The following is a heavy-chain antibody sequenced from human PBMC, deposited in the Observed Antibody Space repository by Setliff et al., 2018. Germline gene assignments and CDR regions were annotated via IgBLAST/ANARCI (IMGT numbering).Heavy chain of an antibody. J-gene: IGHJ5*02. CDR3: ARHRAEDYYGSGTIIWGWFDP. V-gene: IGHV4-38-2*01. D-gene: IGHD3-10*01. Sequence: PSETLSLTCAVSGYSISSGYYWGWIRQPPGKGLEWIGSIYHSGSPYYNPSLKSRVTISVDTSKNQFSLKLSSVTAADTAVYYCARHRAEDYYGSGTIIWGWFDPWGQGTLVTVSS. CDR1: GYSISSGYY. CDR2: IYHSGSP.